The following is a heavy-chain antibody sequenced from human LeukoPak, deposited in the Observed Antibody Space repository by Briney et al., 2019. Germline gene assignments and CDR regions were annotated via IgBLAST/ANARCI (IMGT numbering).Heavy chain of an antibody. J-gene: IGHJ4*02. D-gene: IGHD4-23*01. V-gene: IGHV3-11*05. CDR1: GFTFSDYY. Sequence: PGGSLRLSCAASGFTFSDYYMSWIRQAPGKGLEWVSDISSSSSYTNYADSVKGRFTISRDNAKNSLYLQMNSLRAEDTAVYYCAREPWHDYGGKWSDYWGQGTLGTVSS. CDR2: ISSSSSYT. CDR3: AREPWHDYGGKWSDY.